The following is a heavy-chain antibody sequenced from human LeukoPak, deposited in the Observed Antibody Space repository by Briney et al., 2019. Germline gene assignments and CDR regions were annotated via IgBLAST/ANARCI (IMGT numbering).Heavy chain of an antibody. J-gene: IGHJ4*02. V-gene: IGHV3-48*03. D-gene: IGHD2-21*02. Sequence: PGGSLRLSCAASGFTFSSYEMNWVRQAPGKGLEWVSYISSSGSTIYYADSVKGRFTISRDNAKSSLFLQMNSLRAEDTAIYYCARFSRDAESHWGQGTVVTVSS. CDR3: ARFSRDAESH. CDR1: GFTFSSYE. CDR2: ISSSGSTI.